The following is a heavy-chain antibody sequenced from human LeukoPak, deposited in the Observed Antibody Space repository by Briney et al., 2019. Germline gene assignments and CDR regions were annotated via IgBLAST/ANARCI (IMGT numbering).Heavy chain of an antibody. J-gene: IGHJ1*01. Sequence: GGSLTLLCGACGFHYRSYVMQWLRQAPGKGREGVAFIRYDGSNKYYADSVKGRFTISRNNSKNTLYLQMNSVRAEDNAVYYCAKGGLLVPDLVWGQGTLVTVSS. CDR1: GFHYRSYV. CDR2: IRYDGSNK. CDR3: AKGGLLVPDLV. D-gene: IGHD6-13*01. V-gene: IGHV3-30*02.